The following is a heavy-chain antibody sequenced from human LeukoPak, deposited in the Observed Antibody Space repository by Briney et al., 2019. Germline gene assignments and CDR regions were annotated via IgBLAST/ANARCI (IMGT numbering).Heavy chain of an antibody. V-gene: IGHV4-59*12. CDR1: GGSISPYY. J-gene: IGHJ4*02. CDR2: IYYSGNT. D-gene: IGHD3-22*01. Sequence: PSETLSLTCTVSGGSISPYYWSWIRQPPGKGLEWIGYIYYSGNTNYNPSLKSRVTISVDKSKNQFSLKLSSVTAADTAVYYCARWGYYYDGSGLDYWGQGTLVTVSS. CDR3: ARWGYYYDGSGLDY.